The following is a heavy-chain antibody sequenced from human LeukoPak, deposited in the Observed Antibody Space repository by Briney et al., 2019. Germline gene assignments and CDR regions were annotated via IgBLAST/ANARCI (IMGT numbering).Heavy chain of an antibody. CDR1: GGSISSYY. J-gene: IGHJ3*02. Sequence: SETLSLTCTVPGGSISSYYWSWIRQPPGKGLEWIGYIYYSGSTNYNPSLKSRVTISVDTSKNQFSLKLSSVTAADTAVYYCARVGGIAVAGTDAFDIWGQGTMVTVSS. V-gene: IGHV4-59*01. D-gene: IGHD6-19*01. CDR2: IYYSGST. CDR3: ARVGGIAVAGTDAFDI.